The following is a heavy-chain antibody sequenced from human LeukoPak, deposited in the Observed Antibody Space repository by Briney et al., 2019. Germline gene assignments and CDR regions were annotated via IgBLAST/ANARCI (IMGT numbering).Heavy chain of an antibody. J-gene: IGHJ4*02. CDR2: INPNSGGT. D-gene: IGHD3-22*01. V-gene: IGHV1-2*02. CDR1: GYTFTGYY. CDR3: ARDLDNYYDSSGYYYVRGSDY. Sequence: ASVKVSCKASGYTFTGYYMHWVRPAPGQGLEWMGWINPNSGGTNYAQKFQGRVTMTRDTSISTAYMELSRLRSDDTAVYYCARDLDNYYDSSGYYYVRGSDYWGQGTLVTVSS.